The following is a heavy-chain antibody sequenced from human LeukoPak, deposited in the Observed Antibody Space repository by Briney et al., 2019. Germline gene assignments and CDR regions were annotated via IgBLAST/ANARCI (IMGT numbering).Heavy chain of an antibody. V-gene: IGHV4-34*01. CDR3: AIWAVVAERAY. D-gene: IGHD6-19*01. Sequence: NPSETLSLTCAVYGGSFNGYSWSWIRQPPGKGLEWIGEINHSGSANYNPSLKSRVTISLDTSKNQFSLKLSSVTAADTAVYYCAIWAVVAERAYWGRGTLVTVSS. J-gene: IGHJ4*02. CDR1: GGSFNGYS. CDR2: INHSGSA.